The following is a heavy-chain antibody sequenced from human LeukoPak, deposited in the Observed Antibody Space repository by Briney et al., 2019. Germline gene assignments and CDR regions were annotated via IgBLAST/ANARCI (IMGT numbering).Heavy chain of an antibody. V-gene: IGHV3-74*01. Sequence: GGSLRLSCEVSGFTFRRYWMHWVRQVPGKGLLWVARTNTAGTITTYADSVQGRFTMSRDNGQEKLFLQLTSLRVEDTAVYFCVREAMFERSLDRWGQGTLVTVSS. CDR2: TNTAGTIT. J-gene: IGHJ4*02. CDR3: VREAMFERSLDR. CDR1: GFTFRRYW. D-gene: IGHD1-14*01.